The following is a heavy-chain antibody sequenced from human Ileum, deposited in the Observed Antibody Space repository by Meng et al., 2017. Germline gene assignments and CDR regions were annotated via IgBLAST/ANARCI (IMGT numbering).Heavy chain of an antibody. CDR2: IYHSGST. Sequence: SETLSLTCTVPGYSISSGYYWGWIRQPPGKGLEWIGSIYHSGSTYYNPSLKSRVTISVDTSKNQFPMKLSSVTAADTAVYYCATRAAVAVPSDYWGQGTLVTVSS. CDR3: ATRAAVAVPSDY. D-gene: IGHD6-19*01. J-gene: IGHJ4*02. CDR1: GYSISSGYY. V-gene: IGHV4-38-2*02.